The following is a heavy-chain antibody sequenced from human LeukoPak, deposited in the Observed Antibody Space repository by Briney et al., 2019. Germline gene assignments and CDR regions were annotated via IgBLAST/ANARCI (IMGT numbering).Heavy chain of an antibody. V-gene: IGHV3-43*02. CDR2: LSGDGDSI. D-gene: IGHD6-13*01. Sequence: PGGSLRLSCAASGFTFDDYVLHWVRQAPGKGLEWVSLLSGDGDSIYYADSVKGRFTISRDNSKTSLYLQMNSLRTEDTALYFCVKGRGIAAAGTYFDYWGQGALVTVSS. CDR1: GFTFDDYV. CDR3: VKGRGIAAAGTYFDY. J-gene: IGHJ4*02.